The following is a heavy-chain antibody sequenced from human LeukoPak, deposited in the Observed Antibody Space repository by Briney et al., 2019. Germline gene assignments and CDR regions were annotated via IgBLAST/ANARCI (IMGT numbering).Heavy chain of an antibody. J-gene: IGHJ4*02. CDR1: GFIFSSYT. CDR2: ISSSSSYI. V-gene: IGHV3-21*01. Sequence: KAGGSLRLSCAASGFIFSSYTMNWVRQAPGKGLEWVSSISSSSSYIYYADSVKGRFTISRDNAKNSLYLQMNSLRAEDTAVYYCARDRNGQCFDYWGQGTLVTVSS. CDR3: ARDRNGQCFDY. D-gene: IGHD2-8*01.